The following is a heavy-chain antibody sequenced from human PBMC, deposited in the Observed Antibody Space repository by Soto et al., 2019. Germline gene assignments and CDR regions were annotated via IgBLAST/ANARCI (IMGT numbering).Heavy chain of an antibody. CDR1: GFTFSSYW. Sequence: EVQLVESGGVMVQPGGSLRLSCAASGFTFSSYWMSWVRQAPGKGLEWVANIKQDGSEKYYVDSVKGRFTISRDNAKDSLDLEMNSLRAEDTAVYYCARDGGFYFGSGQALDYWGQGTLVTVSS. J-gene: IGHJ4*02. CDR2: IKQDGSEK. V-gene: IGHV3-7*01. CDR3: ARDGGFYFGSGQALDY. D-gene: IGHD3-10*01.